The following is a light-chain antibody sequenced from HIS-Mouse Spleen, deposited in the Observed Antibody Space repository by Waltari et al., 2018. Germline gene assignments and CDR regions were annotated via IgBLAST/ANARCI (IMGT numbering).Light chain of an antibody. V-gene: IGLV2-14*03. J-gene: IGLJ2*01. CDR2: DVS. CDR1: SRYVGGYNS. CDR3: SSYTSSSFNVV. Sequence: QSALTQPASVSGSPGQSIPISCPGTSRYVGGYNSVSWYQQHPGKAPKLMIYDVSNRPSGVSNRFSGSKSGNTASLTISGLQAEDEADYYCSSYTSSSFNVVFGGGTKLTVL.